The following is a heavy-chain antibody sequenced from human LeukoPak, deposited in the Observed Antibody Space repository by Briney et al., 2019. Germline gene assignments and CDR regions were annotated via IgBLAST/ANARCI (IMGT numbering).Heavy chain of an antibody. D-gene: IGHD5-24*01. V-gene: IGHV1-69*13. Sequence: WASVKVSCKASGGTFSSYAISWVRQAPGQGLEWMGGIIPIFGTANYAQKFQGRVTITADESTSTAYMELSSLRSEDTAVYYCARGRWLQEIPPGYYYYYMDVWGKGTTVTVSS. CDR1: GGTFSSYA. CDR2: IIPIFGTA. CDR3: ARGRWLQEIPPGYYYYYMDV. J-gene: IGHJ6*03.